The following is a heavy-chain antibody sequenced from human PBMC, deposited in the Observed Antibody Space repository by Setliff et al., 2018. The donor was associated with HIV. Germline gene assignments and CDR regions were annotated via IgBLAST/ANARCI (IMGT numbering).Heavy chain of an antibody. CDR3: ARVSLWAFDI. D-gene: IGHD3-16*01. Sequence: PSETLSLTCTVSGYSISSGYYWGWIRQPPGKGLEWIASIYHSGSTYSSPSLKSRVTISVDRSKNQFSLGLSSVTAADTAVYYCARVSLWAFDIWGQGSMVTVSS. CDR1: GYSISSGYY. V-gene: IGHV4-38-2*02. CDR2: IYHSGST. J-gene: IGHJ3*02.